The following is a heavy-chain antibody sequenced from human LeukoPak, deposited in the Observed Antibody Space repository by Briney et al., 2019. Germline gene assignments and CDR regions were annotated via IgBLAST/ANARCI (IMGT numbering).Heavy chain of an antibody. V-gene: IGHV4-4*02. CDR1: GASISSSNW. J-gene: IGHJ4*02. CDR2: IYHAGST. CDR3: ARAAAVTGQFDF. Sequence: SETLSLTCTVSGASISSSNWWTWVRQPPGEALEWIGEIYHAGSTKYNPSLKSRLTISVDKSSNSFSLSLTSVTAADTAFYYCARAAAVTGQFDFWGQRTLVTVSS. D-gene: IGHD6-19*01.